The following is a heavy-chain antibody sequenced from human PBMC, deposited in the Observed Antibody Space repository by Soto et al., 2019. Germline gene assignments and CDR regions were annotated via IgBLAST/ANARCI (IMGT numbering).Heavy chain of an antibody. Sequence: GSLRLSGAASGXTISSYAMSWVRQAPGRGLEGVSAISGSGGSTYYADTVKGRFTISRDNSKNTMYLQMNSLRDEDTAVYYSAKGGGTVTTPYYYGMDVWGQGTTGTVSS. V-gene: IGHV3-23*01. CDR3: AKGGGTVTTPYYYGMDV. CDR1: GXTISSYA. J-gene: IGHJ6*02. CDR2: ISGSGGST. D-gene: IGHD4-17*01.